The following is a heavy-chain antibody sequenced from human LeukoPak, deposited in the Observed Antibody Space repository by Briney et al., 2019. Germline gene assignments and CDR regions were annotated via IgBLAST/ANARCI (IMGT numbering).Heavy chain of an antibody. Sequence: GGSLRLSRAASGFTFSSYWMSWVRQAPGKGLEWVANIKRDGSEKYYVDSVKGRFTISRDNPKNTLYLQMNSLRDDDTAVYYCARVFLERLTSGYFDNWGQGTLVTVSP. CDR1: GFTFSSYW. J-gene: IGHJ4*02. V-gene: IGHV3-7*04. D-gene: IGHD3-3*01. CDR2: IKRDGSEK. CDR3: ARVFLERLTSGYFDN.